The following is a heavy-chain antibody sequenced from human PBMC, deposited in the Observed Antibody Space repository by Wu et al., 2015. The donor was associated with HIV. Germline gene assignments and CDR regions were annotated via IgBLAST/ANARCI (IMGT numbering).Heavy chain of an antibody. Sequence: QVQLVQSGAEIKKPGSSVKVSCKASGGTFSKSGFAWVRQAPGQGLEWMGRIIPIHGAANYAQKFEGRVTITADESTSTAYMDLSSLTSEDTAVYYCAREGEEKKSDRSGYYAYLQIWGQGSQVTVSS. J-gene: IGHJ1*01. CDR3: AREGEEKKSDRSGYYAYLQI. CDR1: GGTFSKSG. D-gene: IGHD3-22*01. CDR2: IIPIHGAA. V-gene: IGHV1-69*11.